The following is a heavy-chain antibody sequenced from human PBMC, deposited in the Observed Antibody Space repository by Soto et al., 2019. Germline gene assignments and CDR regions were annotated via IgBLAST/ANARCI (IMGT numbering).Heavy chain of an antibody. J-gene: IGHJ5*02. CDR2: IFSNDEK. CDR1: GFSLSNTRLG. CDR3: ALIKDCSRTDCYLASFDP. D-gene: IGHD2-2*01. Sequence: QVTLKESGPVVVKPTVTLTLTCTVSGFSLSNTRLGVSWIRQPPGKALEWLAHIFSNDEKSYSTSLKNRLTISKDTSRSQVVLTMTNVDPVDSATYYCALIKDCSRTDCYLASFDPWGQGTLVTVSS. V-gene: IGHV2-26*01.